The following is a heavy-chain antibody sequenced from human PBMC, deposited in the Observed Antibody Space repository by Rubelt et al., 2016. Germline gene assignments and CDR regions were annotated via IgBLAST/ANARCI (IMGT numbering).Heavy chain of an antibody. D-gene: IGHD4-17*01. V-gene: IGHV3-66*02. Sequence: EVQLVESGGGLVQPGGSLRLSRAGSGFRWMNWVRQAPGKGLEWVSVIYSDGSTYYADSVKGRFTISRTNANNTLYLEMNSLGTEDTAVYYCAGDYGGNYWGQGTLVTVSS. CDR3: AGDYGGNY. CDR1: GFRW. CDR2: IYSDGST. J-gene: IGHJ4*02.